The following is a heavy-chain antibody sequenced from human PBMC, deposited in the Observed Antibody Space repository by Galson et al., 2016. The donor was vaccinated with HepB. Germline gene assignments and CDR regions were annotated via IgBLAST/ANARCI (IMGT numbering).Heavy chain of an antibody. J-gene: IGHJ4*02. Sequence: LRLSCAASGFTFSNYPMNWVRQAPGKGLQWVAAIAGSGAPTNYAASVKGRFTISRDNSKNTLYLQMNSLRAEDAAVYYCAKGLYGDYSYFDDWGQGTRVTYSS. D-gene: IGHD4-17*01. CDR2: IAGSGAPT. V-gene: IGHV3-23*01. CDR1: GFTFSNYP. CDR3: AKGLYGDYSYFDD.